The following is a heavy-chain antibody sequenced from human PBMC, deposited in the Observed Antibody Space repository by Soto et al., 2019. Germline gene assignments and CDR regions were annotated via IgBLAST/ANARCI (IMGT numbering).Heavy chain of an antibody. CDR2: INSDGTST. Sequence: GGSLRLSCAASGFTFSTYWMYWVRQAPGKGLVWVSRINSDGTSTSYADSVKGRFTISRDNAKNTLYLQMNSLRAEDTAVYYCARPQYTGSRFEYWGQGTLVTVSS. D-gene: IGHD1-26*01. CDR3: ARPQYTGSRFEY. CDR1: GFTFSTYW. V-gene: IGHV3-74*01. J-gene: IGHJ4*02.